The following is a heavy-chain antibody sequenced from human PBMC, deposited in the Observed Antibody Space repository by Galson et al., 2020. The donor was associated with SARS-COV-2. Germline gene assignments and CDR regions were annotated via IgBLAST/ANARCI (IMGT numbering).Heavy chain of an antibody. Sequence: GESLKISCSTSGFSFSNSAMNWVRQAPGKGLEWVSRIGADGRGTYYADSVEGRFTISRDNSKNTLFLQMNSLRAEDTAVYYCAKGGGNYGPYFDYWGRGTLVTVSS. CDR2: IGADGRGT. CDR1: GFSFSNSA. J-gene: IGHJ4*02. V-gene: IGHV3-23*01. D-gene: IGHD1-7*01. CDR3: AKGGGNYGPYFDY.